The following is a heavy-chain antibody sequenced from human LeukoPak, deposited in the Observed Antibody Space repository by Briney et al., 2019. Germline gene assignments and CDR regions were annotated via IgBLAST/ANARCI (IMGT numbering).Heavy chain of an antibody. D-gene: IGHD5-18*01. J-gene: IGHJ4*02. V-gene: IGHV3-30*04. CDR1: GFTFSSYA. CDR2: ISYDGSNK. Sequence: GRSLRLSCAASGFTFSSYAMHWVRQAPGKGLEWLAVISYDGSNKYYADSVKGRFTISRDNSKNTLYLQMNSLRAEDTAVYYCARDRGYSYGPFDYWGQGTLVTVSS. CDR3: ARDRGYSYGPFDY.